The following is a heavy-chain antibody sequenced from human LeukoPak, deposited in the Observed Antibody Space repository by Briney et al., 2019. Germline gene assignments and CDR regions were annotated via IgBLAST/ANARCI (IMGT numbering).Heavy chain of an antibody. D-gene: IGHD4-11*01. CDR2: ISYDGNKE. CDR1: GFTFSSYD. CDR3: ARWLDYSRQGAYHFDY. V-gene: IGHV3-30*03. J-gene: IGHJ4*02. Sequence: KPERSLRLSCAASGFTFSSYDMHWVRQAPGKGLEWVAGISYDGNKEYYVDSVKGRFTISRDNSKNTLYLQMNSLRAEDTAVYYCARWLDYSRQGAYHFDYWGQGTLVTVSS.